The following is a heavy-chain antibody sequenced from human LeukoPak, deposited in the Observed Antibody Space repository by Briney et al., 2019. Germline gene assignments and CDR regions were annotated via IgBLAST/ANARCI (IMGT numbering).Heavy chain of an antibody. Sequence: PGGSLRLSCAASGFTFSSYWMSWVRQAPGKGLEWVANIKQDGSEKYYVDSVKGRFTISRDNAKNSLYLQMNSLRAEDTAVYYCARSPPGLDYYYYGMDVWGQGTTVTVSS. V-gene: IGHV3-7*01. CDR1: GFTFSSYW. CDR2: IKQDGSEK. CDR3: ARSPPGLDYYYYGMDV. J-gene: IGHJ6*02. D-gene: IGHD6-19*01.